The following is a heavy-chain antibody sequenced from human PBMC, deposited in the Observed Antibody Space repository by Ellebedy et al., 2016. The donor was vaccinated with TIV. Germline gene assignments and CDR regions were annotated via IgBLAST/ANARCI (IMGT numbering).Heavy chain of an antibody. CDR2: ISGSGGST. J-gene: IGHJ5*02. V-gene: IGHV3-23*01. D-gene: IGHD5-18*01. CDR3: AKGVGDTAMVMSWFDP. Sequence: GESLKISCAASGFTFSSYAMSWVRQAPGKGLEWVSAISGSGGSTYYADSVKGRFTISRDNSKNTLYLQMNSLRAEDTAVYYCAKGVGDTAMVMSWFDPWGQGTLVTVSS. CDR1: GFTFSSYA.